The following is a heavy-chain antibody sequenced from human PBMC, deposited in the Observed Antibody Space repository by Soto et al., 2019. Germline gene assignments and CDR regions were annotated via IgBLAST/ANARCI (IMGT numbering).Heavy chain of an antibody. V-gene: IGHV3-21*04. Sequence: GGSLRLSCAASGFTFSSYSMNWVRQAPGKGLEWVSSISSSSGYIYYADSVKGRFTISRDNAKNSLYLQMNSLRAEDTAVYYCARGNSFDFWSGYSDAFDIWGQGTMDTVSS. D-gene: IGHD3-3*01. CDR1: GFTFSSYS. CDR3: ARGNSFDFWSGYSDAFDI. J-gene: IGHJ3*02. CDR2: ISSSSGYI.